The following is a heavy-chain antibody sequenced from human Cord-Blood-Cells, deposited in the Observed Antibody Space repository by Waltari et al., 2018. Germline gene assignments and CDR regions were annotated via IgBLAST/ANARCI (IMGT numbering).Heavy chain of an antibody. Sequence: QVQLVLSGAEGKQPGCSVQVTYKASGGTFSSYPYRWVRQAPGQGLEWMGRIIPILGIANYAQKFQGRVTITADKSTSTAYMELSSLRSEDTAVYYCARGVGYFDYWGQGTLVTVSS. V-gene: IGHV1-69*02. CDR3: ARGVGYFDY. J-gene: IGHJ4*02. CDR2: IIPILGIA. CDR1: GGTFSSYP. D-gene: IGHD3-3*01.